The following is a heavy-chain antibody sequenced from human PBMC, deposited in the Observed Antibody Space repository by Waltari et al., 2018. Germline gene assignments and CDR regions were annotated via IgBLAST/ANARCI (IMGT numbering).Heavy chain of an antibody. D-gene: IGHD3-3*01. V-gene: IGHV3-21*01. J-gene: IGHJ3*02. CDR2: ISSSSSYI. Sequence: EVQLVESGGGLVKPGGSLRLSCAASGFTFSSYSMNWVRQAPGKGLEWVSSISSSSSYIYSADSVKGRFTISRDNAKNSLYLQMNSLRADDTAVYYCARRHVTIADDAFDIWGQGTMVTVSS. CDR1: GFTFSSYS. CDR3: ARRHVTIADDAFDI.